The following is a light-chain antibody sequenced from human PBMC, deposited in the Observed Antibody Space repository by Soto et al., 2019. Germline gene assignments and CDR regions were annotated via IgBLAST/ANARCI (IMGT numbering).Light chain of an antibody. CDR3: TSYTTSSTLV. V-gene: IGLV2-14*03. CDR1: SSDVGYYNY. Sequence: QSALTQPASVSESLGQSITISCTGTSSDVGYYNYVSWYQHHPGKAPKLMIYDVSNRPSGVSRRFSGSKSGNTASLTISGLRAEDEADYYCTSYTTSSTLVFGGGTPLTVL. J-gene: IGLJ2*01. CDR2: DVS.